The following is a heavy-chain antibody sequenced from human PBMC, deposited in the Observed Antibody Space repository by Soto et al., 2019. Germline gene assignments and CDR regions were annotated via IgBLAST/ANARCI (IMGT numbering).Heavy chain of an antibody. V-gene: IGHV3-21*02. CDR2: ISSGSTYI. CDR1: GFTFKTYS. CDR3: ASAQGRFGESRDN. Sequence: EVQLVESGGGLVKPGGSLRLSCAASGFTFKTYSMNWVRQAPGKGLEWVSAISSGSTYIHYADSVKGRFIISRDNARNSPYLQMNSLRAEDTTGYYCASAQGRFGESRDNWGQGTRVTVSS. J-gene: IGHJ4*02. D-gene: IGHD3-10*01.